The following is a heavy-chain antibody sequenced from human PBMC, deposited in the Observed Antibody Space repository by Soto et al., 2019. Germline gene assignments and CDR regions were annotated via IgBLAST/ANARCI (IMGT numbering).Heavy chain of an antibody. V-gene: IGHV3-23*01. CDR2: ISEGVGSA. CDR3: GAGSNWYHFDY. CDR1: GFTFSTYA. J-gene: IGHJ4*01. D-gene: IGHD6-13*01. Sequence: PGGSLRLSCAASGFTFSTYAMSWVRQAPGKGLQWVSGISEGVGSAYYADSVKGRFTISRDNSKNTLFLQMNRLRADDTAVYYCGAGSNWYHFDYRGHVTLFTVPP.